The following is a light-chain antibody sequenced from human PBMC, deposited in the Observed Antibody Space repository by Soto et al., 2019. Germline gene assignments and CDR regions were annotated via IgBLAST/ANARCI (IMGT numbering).Light chain of an antibody. CDR1: QTIGSW. J-gene: IGKJ1*01. CDR2: DAS. CDR3: QQSYRIPPWT. V-gene: IGKV1-39*01. Sequence: DIQMTQSPSTLSASVGDRVTVTCRASQTIGSWLAWYQQKPGRAPKLLIFDASSLQSGVPSRFSGSGSGTDFALTISSLQPEDFATYYCQQSYRIPPWTFGQGTKVDI.